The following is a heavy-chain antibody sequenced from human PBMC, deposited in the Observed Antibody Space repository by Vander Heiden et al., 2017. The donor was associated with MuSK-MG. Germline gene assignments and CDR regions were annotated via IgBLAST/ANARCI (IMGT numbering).Heavy chain of an antibody. CDR2: ISYDGSNK. Sequence: QVQLVESGGGVVQPVRSLRPSCAASGFTFSSYAMHWVRQAPGKGLEWVAVISYDGSNKYYADSVKGRFTISRDNSKNTLYLQMNSLRAEDTAVYYCARDQDGYNSPGGAFDIWGQGTMVTVSS. CDR1: GFTFSSYA. V-gene: IGHV3-30*04. J-gene: IGHJ3*02. D-gene: IGHD5-12*01. CDR3: ARDQDGYNSPGGAFDI.